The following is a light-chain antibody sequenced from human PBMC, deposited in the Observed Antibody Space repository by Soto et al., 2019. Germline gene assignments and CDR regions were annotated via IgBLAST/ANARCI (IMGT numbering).Light chain of an antibody. V-gene: IGKV3-20*01. CDR1: QSVPSKY. CDR3: QHYNSYSEA. J-gene: IGKJ1*01. CDR2: GAS. Sequence: EIVLTQSPGTLSLSPGERATLSCRASQSVPSKYLAWYQQNPGQAPRLLIYGASNRATGIPDKFSGSGSGTDFTLTISSLQPDDFATYYCQHYNSYSEAFGQGTKVDI.